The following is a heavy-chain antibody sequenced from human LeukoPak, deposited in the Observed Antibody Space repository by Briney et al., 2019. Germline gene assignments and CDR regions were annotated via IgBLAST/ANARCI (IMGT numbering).Heavy chain of an antibody. CDR2: ISWNSGSI. CDR1: GFTFDDYA. CDR3: ARDLGGYSGSYSDY. V-gene: IGHV3-9*01. Sequence: PGRSLRLSCAASGFTFDDYAMHWVRQAPGKGLEWVSGISWNSGSIGYADSVKGRFTISRDNAENSLYLQMNSLRAEDTAVYYCARDLGGYSGSYSDYWGQGTLVTVSS. J-gene: IGHJ4*02. D-gene: IGHD1-26*01.